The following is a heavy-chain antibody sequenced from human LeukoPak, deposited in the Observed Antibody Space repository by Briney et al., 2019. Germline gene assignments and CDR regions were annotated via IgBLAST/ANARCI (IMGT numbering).Heavy chain of an antibody. J-gene: IGHJ4*02. V-gene: IGHV4-61*02. CDR3: ASGYDFWSGYYFDY. CDR2: IYTSGST. Sequence: TLSLTFAVSGGSISSGSYYWSWIRQPAGKGLEWIGRIYTSGSTNYNPSLKSRVTISVDTSKNQFSLKLSSVTAADTAVYYCASGYDFWSGYYFDYWGQGTLVTVSS. D-gene: IGHD3-3*01. CDR1: GGSISSGSYY.